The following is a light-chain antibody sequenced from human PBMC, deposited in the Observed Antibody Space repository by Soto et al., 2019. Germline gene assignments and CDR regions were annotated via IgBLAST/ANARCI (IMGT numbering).Light chain of an antibody. CDR1: SGHSSYI. Sequence: QSVLTQSPSASASLGSSVKLTCTLSSGHSSYIIAWHHQQPGKAPRYLMKLEGSGSYNKGSGVPDRFSGSSSGADRYLTISNLQFEDEANYYCETWDSNTRVFGGGTKLTVL. CDR3: ETWDSNTRV. CDR2: LEGSGSY. V-gene: IGLV4-60*02. J-gene: IGLJ2*01.